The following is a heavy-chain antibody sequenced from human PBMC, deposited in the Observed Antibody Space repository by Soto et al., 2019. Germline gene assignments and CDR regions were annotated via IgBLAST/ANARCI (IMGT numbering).Heavy chain of an antibody. J-gene: IGHJ4*02. V-gene: IGHV3-30*18. CDR1: GFTFSSFA. CDR3: LNLSPRGNKYDPAYY. CDR2: VSYDGGTK. D-gene: IGHD5-12*01. Sequence: GGSLRLSCAASGFTFSSFAMHGVRQAPGKELEWVAIVSYDGGTKYYADSVKGRFTISRDNSKNTLYLQMNSLRTEDTAVYYYLNLSPRGNKYDPAYYWGQGTLVTVSS.